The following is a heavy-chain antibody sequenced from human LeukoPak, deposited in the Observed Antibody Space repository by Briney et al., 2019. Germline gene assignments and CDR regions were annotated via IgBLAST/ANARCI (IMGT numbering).Heavy chain of an antibody. CDR3: ATGDYDSSGYYLPHFDY. CDR1: GYTLTELS. D-gene: IGHD3-22*01. CDR2: FDPEDGET. Sequence: ASVKVSCKVSGYTLTELSMHWVRQAPGKGLEWMGGFDPEDGETIYAQKFQGRVTMTEDTSTDTAYMELSSLRSGDTAVYYCATGDYDSSGYYLPHFDYWGQGTLVTVSS. J-gene: IGHJ4*02. V-gene: IGHV1-24*01.